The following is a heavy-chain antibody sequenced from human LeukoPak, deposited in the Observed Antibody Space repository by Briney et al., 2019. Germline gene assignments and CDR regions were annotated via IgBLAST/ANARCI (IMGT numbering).Heavy chain of an antibody. D-gene: IGHD1-1*01. V-gene: IGHV1-46*01. J-gene: IGHJ4*02. CDR3: ARGPASVMGYSFVY. CDR1: GYTFTSYY. Sequence: ASVKVSCKASGYTFTSYYMHWVRQAPGQGLEWMGIINPSDGSTSYAQKFQGRVTMTGNMSTSTVYMELSSLRSEDTAVYYCARGPASVMGYSFVYWGQGTLVTVSS. CDR2: INPSDGST.